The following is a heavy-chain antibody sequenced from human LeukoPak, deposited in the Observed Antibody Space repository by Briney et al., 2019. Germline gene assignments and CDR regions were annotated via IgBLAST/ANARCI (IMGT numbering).Heavy chain of an antibody. CDR1: GGSISSGGYY. V-gene: IGHV4-31*03. D-gene: IGHD5-18*01. CDR3: ARVVQLWLKDYGMDV. J-gene: IGHJ6*02. CDR2: IYYSGST. Sequence: SQTLSLTCTVTGGSISSGGYYWSWIRQHPGKGLEWIGYIYYSGSTYYNPSLKSRVTISVDTSKNTFSLKLSSVTAADTAVYYCARVVQLWLKDYGMDVWGQGTTVTVSS.